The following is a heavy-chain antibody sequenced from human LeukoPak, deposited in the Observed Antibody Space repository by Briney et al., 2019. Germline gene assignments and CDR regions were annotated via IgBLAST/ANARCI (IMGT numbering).Heavy chain of an antibody. D-gene: IGHD3-22*01. Sequence: GGSLRLSCAASGFTFSSYSMTWVRQAPGKGLEWVSYISSSSTIYYADSVKGRFTISRDNAKNSLYLQMNSLRDEDTAVYYCARERSRDYYDSSGYYYGYWGQGTLVTVSS. J-gene: IGHJ4*02. V-gene: IGHV3-48*02. CDR2: ISSSSTI. CDR3: ARERSRDYYDSSGYYYGY. CDR1: GFTFSSYS.